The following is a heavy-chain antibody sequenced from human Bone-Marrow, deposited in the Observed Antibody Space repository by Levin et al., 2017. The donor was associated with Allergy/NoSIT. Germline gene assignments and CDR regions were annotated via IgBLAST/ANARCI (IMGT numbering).Heavy chain of an antibody. CDR3: ARELTGGRVGGQTYYYFDL. D-gene: IGHD2-8*02. V-gene: IGHV1-69*06. J-gene: IGHJ2*01. CDR1: GGDFRSYS. CDR2: IIPVVGTP. Sequence: WASVKVSCKAAGGDFRSYSISWVRQAPGQGLEWMGEIIPVVGTPNYAQKFQGRVTITADRSWTTVYMELSSLRFEDTAVYYCARELTGGRVGGQTYYYFDLWGRGTRIAVSS.